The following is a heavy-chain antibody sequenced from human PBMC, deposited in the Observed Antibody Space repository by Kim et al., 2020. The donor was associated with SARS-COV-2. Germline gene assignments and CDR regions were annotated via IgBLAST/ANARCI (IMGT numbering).Heavy chain of an antibody. CDR2: IKSDGGST. D-gene: IGHD3-10*01. Sequence: GGSLRLSCSGSGFTFRGYGMHWVRQAPGKGLEYVSGIKSDGGSTYYADSVRGRFTISRDNSKNTLYLQMSSLRAEDTALYYCVKGLIRGVMGTWGQGTLVTVSS. V-gene: IGHV3-64D*09. J-gene: IGHJ5*02. CDR3: VKGLIRGVMGT. CDR1: GFTFRGYG.